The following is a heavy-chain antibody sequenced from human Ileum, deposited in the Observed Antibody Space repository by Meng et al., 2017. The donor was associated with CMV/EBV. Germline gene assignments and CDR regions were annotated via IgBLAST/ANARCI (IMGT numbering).Heavy chain of an antibody. CDR3: ARGKKVGATWLDAFDI. CDR2: IYYSGST. D-gene: IGHD1-26*01. J-gene: IGHJ3*02. Sequence: SETLSLTCSVSGGSISGYYWSWIRQPPGKGLEWIGYIYYSGSTNYNPSLKSRVTISVDTSKNQFSLKLSSVTAADTAVYYCARGKKVGATWLDAFDIWGQGTMVTVSS. CDR1: GGSISGYY. V-gene: IGHV4-59*01.